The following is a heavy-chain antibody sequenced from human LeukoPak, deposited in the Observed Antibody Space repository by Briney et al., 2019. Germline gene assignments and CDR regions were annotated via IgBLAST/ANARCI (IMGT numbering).Heavy chain of an antibody. V-gene: IGHV1-18*01. Sequence: ASVKVSCKASGGTFSSHAISWVRQAPGQGLEWVGWISAYNGNTNYAQKLQGRVTMTTDTSTSTAYMELRSLRSDDTAVYYCARDLTTVTTNWFDPWGQGTLVTVSS. D-gene: IGHD4-11*01. CDR3: ARDLTTVTTNWFDP. J-gene: IGHJ5*02. CDR2: ISAYNGNT. CDR1: GGTFSSHA.